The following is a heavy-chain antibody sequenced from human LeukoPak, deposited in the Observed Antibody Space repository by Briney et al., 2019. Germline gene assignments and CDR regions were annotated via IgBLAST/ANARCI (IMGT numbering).Heavy chain of an antibody. D-gene: IGHD1-26*01. V-gene: IGHV3-30*03. J-gene: IGHJ4*02. CDR2: ISYDGSNK. CDR3: ARDQLQSSGSHFDC. Sequence: GGSLRLSCAASGFTISSYGMHWVRQAPGKGLEWVAVISYDGSNKYYADSVKGRFTISRDNAKNSLYLQMNSLRVEDTAMYYCARDQLQSSGSHFDCWGQGTLVTVSS. CDR1: GFTISSYG.